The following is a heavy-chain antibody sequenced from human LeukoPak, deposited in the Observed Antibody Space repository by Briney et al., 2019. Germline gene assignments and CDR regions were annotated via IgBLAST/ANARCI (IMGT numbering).Heavy chain of an antibody. Sequence: SVKVSCKASGVTFSNFAISWVRQAPGQGLEWMGGIIPIFGTANYAQKFQGRVTITADKSTSTAYMELSSLRSEDTAVYYCARDNDSRDPPRFDYWGQGTLVTVSA. CDR2: IIPIFGTA. CDR1: GVTFSNFA. J-gene: IGHJ4*02. V-gene: IGHV1-69*06. CDR3: ARDNDSRDPPRFDY. D-gene: IGHD3-16*01.